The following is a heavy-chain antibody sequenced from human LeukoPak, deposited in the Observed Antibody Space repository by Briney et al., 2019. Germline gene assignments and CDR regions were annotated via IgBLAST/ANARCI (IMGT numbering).Heavy chain of an antibody. CDR2: ISGSGGST. CDR3: AKDRGYYGSGSYPPPPDY. D-gene: IGHD3-10*01. CDR1: GFTFSSYA. J-gene: IGHJ4*02. V-gene: IGHV3-23*01. Sequence: GGSLRLSCAASGFTFSSYAMSWVRQAPVKGLEWVSAISGSGGSTYYADSVKGRFTISRDNSKNTLYLQMNSLRAEDTAVYYCAKDRGYYGSGSYPPPPDYWGQGTLVTVSS.